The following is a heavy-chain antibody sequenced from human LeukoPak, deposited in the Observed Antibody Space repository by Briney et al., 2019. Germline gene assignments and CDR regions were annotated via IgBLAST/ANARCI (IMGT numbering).Heavy chain of an antibody. D-gene: IGHD3-10*02. CDR2: ISSSGSNI. CDR3: AELGITMIGGV. CDR1: GFTFSSYE. J-gene: IGHJ6*04. Sequence: PGGSLRLSCAASGFTFSSYEMNWVRQAPGKGLEGVSYISSSGSNIYYAHSVKGRFTISRDNAKNSLYLKMNSLRAEDTAVYYCAELGITMIGGVWGKGTTVTVSS. V-gene: IGHV3-48*03.